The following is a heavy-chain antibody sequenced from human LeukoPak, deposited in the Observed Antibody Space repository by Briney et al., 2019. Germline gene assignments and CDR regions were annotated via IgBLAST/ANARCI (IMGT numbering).Heavy chain of an antibody. CDR3: ARDRSSRIIVGYVVPAAMDY. V-gene: IGHV1-2*02. J-gene: IGHJ4*02. Sequence: GASVKVSCKASGYTFTGYYMHWVRQAPVQGLEWMGWINPNSGGTNYAQKFQGRVTMTRDTSISTAYMELSRLRSDDTAVYYCARDRSSRIIVGYVVPAAMDYWGQGTLVTVSS. D-gene: IGHD2-2*01. CDR2: INPNSGGT. CDR1: GYTFTGYY.